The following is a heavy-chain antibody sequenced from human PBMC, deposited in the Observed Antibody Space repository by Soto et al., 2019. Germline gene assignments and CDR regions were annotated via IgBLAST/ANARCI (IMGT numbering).Heavy chain of an antibody. V-gene: IGHV3-48*03. CDR1: GFTFSSYE. CDR3: ARVYCSTPTCHVQAFDS. Sequence: GGSLRLSCASSGFTFSSYEMNWVRQAPGKTLEWISYISSGGDSPHYADSVKGRFTISRDNAKNSLYLQMNSLRVEDTAVYYCARVYCSTPTCHVQAFDSWGQGSLVTVSS. D-gene: IGHD2-2*01. J-gene: IGHJ4*02. CDR2: ISSGGDSP.